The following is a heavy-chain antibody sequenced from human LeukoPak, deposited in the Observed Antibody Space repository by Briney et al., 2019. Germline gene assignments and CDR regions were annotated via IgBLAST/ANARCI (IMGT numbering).Heavy chain of an antibody. D-gene: IGHD4-17*01. CDR3: ARLHTFDYALFAY. V-gene: IGHV4-31*03. J-gene: IGHJ4*02. Sequence: SQTLSLTCTVSGGSISSGGYYWSWIRQHPGKGLEWIGYIYYSGSTYYNPSLKSRVTISADTSKNQFSLKLSSVTAADTAVYYCARLHTFDYALFAYWGQGTLVTVSS. CDR2: IYYSGST. CDR1: GGSISSGGYY.